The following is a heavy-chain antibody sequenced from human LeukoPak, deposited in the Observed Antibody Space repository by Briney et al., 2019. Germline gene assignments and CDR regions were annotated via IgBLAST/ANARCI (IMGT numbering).Heavy chain of an antibody. Sequence: SETLSLTCTVSDDSITMYYWTWIRQPPGKGLEWIGYVDHTGSTKFNPSLNGRVSISRDTSKNFFSLRLRSVAAADTAVYFCARGRVSSSTWYSTYYYFFYMDFWGKGTTVTVSS. CDR2: VDHTGST. D-gene: IGHD4-11*01. J-gene: IGHJ6*03. V-gene: IGHV4-59*01. CDR1: DDSITMYY. CDR3: ARGRVSSSTWYSTYYYFFYMDF.